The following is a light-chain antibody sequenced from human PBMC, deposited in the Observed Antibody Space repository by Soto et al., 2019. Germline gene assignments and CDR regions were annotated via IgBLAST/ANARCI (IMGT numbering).Light chain of an antibody. Sequence: IQMTQSPSTLSSSVGGRGTITIRDSNNIERWRAWYQQKPGKAPSLLIFDASTLHSGVPSRFSGSGSGTDFTLTISSLQPDDFATYYCQQFAISTTFGQGTKVDIK. V-gene: IGKV1-5*01. CDR1: NNIERW. CDR2: DAS. CDR3: QQFAISTT. J-gene: IGKJ1*01.